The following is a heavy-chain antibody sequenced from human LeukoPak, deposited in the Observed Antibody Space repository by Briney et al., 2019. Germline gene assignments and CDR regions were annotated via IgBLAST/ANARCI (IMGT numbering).Heavy chain of an antibody. D-gene: IGHD3-22*01. CDR1: GFTFSSYG. J-gene: IGHJ4*02. Sequence: GGTLRLSCAASGFTFSSYGMSWVRQAPGKGLEWVSAISGSGGSTYYADSVKGRFTISRDNAKNSLYLQMNSLRAEDTALYYCASIKVGEGDSSGYLPNFDYWGQGTLVTVSS. CDR2: ISGSGGST. V-gene: IGHV3-23*01. CDR3: ASIKVGEGDSSGYLPNFDY.